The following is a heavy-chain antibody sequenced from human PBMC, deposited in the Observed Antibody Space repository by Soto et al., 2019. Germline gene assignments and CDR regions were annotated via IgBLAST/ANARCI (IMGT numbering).Heavy chain of an antibody. CDR2: ISYDGSNK. CDR3: AKGGEQLVPIDF. Sequence: QVQLVESGGGVVQPGRSLRLSCAASGFTFSSYGMRWVRQAPGKGLEWVAVISYDGSNKYYADSVKGRFTISRDNSKNTLYLQMNSLRAEDTAVYYCAKGGEQLVPIDFWGQGTLVTVSS. D-gene: IGHD6-13*01. J-gene: IGHJ4*02. CDR1: GFTFSSYG. V-gene: IGHV3-30*18.